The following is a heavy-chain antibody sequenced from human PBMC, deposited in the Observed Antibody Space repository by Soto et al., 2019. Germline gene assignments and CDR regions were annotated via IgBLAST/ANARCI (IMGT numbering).Heavy chain of an antibody. J-gene: IGHJ6*02. D-gene: IGHD5-12*01. V-gene: IGHV1-69*01. CDR2: IIPIFGTA. Sequence: QVQLVQSGAEVKKPGSSVKVSCKASGGTFSSYAISWVRQAPGQGLEWMGGIIPIFGTANYAQKFQGRVTITADESTSTAYMELSSLRSEDTAVYYCARVGSHSSRLGLGAIVATTPFIVGLDVWGQGTTVTVSS. CDR3: ARVGSHSSRLGLGAIVATTPFIVGLDV. CDR1: GGTFSSYA.